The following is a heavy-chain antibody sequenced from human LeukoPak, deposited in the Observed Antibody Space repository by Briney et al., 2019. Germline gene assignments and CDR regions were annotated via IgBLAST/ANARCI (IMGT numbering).Heavy chain of an antibody. CDR3: ARHQLLGPCFKGVCSDAFDI. CDR2: INTSDSYT. D-gene: IGHD2-8*01. V-gene: IGHV5-10-1*01. Sequence: GESLKISCKGSGYRFTSYWISWVRQMPGKGLEWMGRINTSDSYTNYSPSFQGHLTISADKSITTAYLQWSSLKASDTAIYYCARHQLLGPCFKGVCSDAFDIWGQGTMVTVSS. CDR1: GYRFTSYW. J-gene: IGHJ3*02.